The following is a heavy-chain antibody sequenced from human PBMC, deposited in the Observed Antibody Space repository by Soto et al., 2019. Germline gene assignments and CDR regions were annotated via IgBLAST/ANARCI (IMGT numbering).Heavy chain of an antibody. J-gene: IGHJ4*02. CDR3: ARGEVAVAGTLSGGFYYFDY. V-gene: IGHV1-18*01. CDR1: GYTFASYG. CDR2: ISAYNGNT. Sequence: ASVKVSCKASGYTFASYGISWVRQAPGQGLEWMGWISAYNGNTNYAQKLQGRVTMTTDTSTSTAYMELRSLRSDDTAVYYCARGEVAVAGTLSGGFYYFDYWGQGTLVTVSS. D-gene: IGHD6-19*01.